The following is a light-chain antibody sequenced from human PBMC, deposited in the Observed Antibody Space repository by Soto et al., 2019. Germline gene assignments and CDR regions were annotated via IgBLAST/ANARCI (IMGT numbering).Light chain of an antibody. CDR1: QSVYSS. V-gene: IGKV3-15*01. Sequence: EIVMTQSPATLSVSPGERATLSCRASQSVYSSLAWYQQKPGQAPRPLIYGASTRATGIPARFSGSGSGTEFTLTISSLQSEDFAVYYCQQYNDWPWTFGQGTKVEIK. CDR2: GAS. J-gene: IGKJ1*01. CDR3: QQYNDWPWT.